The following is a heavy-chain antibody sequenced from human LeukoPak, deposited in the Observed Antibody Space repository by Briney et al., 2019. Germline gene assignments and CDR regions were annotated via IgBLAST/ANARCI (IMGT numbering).Heavy chain of an antibody. V-gene: IGHV4-30-4*01. CDR2: IYYSGST. J-gene: IGHJ4*02. CDR1: GGSISSGDYY. D-gene: IGHD6-19*01. Sequence: SQTLSLTCTVSGGSISSGDYYWSRIRPPPGKGLEWSGYIYYSGSTYYNPSLKSRVTISVDTSKNQFSLKLSSVTAADTAVYYCARGLAPGYSSSWGPDYWGQGTLVTVSS. CDR3: ARGLAPGYSSSWGPDY.